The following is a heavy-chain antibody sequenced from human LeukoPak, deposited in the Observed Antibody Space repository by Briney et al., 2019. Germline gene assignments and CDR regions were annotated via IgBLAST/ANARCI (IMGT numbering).Heavy chain of an antibody. V-gene: IGHV3-9*01. CDR3: AKDTDSSGYYPLFDY. J-gene: IGHJ4*02. Sequence: SLRLSCAASEFTFDDYVMHWVRQAPGKGLEWVSGISWNSGSIGYADSVKGRFTTSRDNAKNSLYLQMNSLRAEDTALYCCAKDTDSSGYYPLFDYWGQGTLVTVSS. CDR2: ISWNSGSI. CDR1: EFTFDDYV. D-gene: IGHD3-22*01.